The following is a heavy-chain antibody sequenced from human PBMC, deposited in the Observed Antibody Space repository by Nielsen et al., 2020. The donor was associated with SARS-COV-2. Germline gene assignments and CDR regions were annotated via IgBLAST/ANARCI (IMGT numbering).Heavy chain of an antibody. CDR1: GFSFSNYA. Sequence: GESLKISCAASGFSFSNYATNWVRHAPGKGLEWVSAISGRGGNTFYADSVKGRFTISRDNSKSTLYLQMNSLSAEDTAIYYCAKSDGGYSYGYPDYWGQGTLVTVSS. J-gene: IGHJ4*02. V-gene: IGHV3-23*01. CDR3: AKSDGGYSYGYPDY. D-gene: IGHD5-18*01. CDR2: ISGRGGNT.